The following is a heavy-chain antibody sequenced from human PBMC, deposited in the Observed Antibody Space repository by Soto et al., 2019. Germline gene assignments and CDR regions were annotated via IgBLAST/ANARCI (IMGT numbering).Heavy chain of an antibody. CDR3: ARIVVVPAAESSYFDY. CDR2: IYYSGST. D-gene: IGHD2-2*01. J-gene: IGHJ4*02. CDR1: GGSISSSSYY. V-gene: IGHV4-39*01. Sequence: SETLSLTCTVSGGSISSSSYYWGWIRQPPGKGLEWIGSIYYSGSTYYNPSLKSRVTISVDTSKNQFSLKLSSVTAADTAVYYCARIVVVPAAESSYFDYWGQGTLVTVSS.